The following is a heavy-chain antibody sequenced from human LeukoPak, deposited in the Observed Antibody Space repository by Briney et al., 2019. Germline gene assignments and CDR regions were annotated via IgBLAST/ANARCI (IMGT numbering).Heavy chain of an antibody. V-gene: IGHV3-30*02. Sequence: GGSLRLSCAASGFTFSNYAIHWVRQAPGKGLEWVAYIWHDSSYRYYPDSVRGRFTISRDNSKTTAYLQMNSLRAEDSAVYYCAKDGARHNDLDAWGQGITVTVSS. J-gene: IGHJ6*02. CDR2: IWHDSSYR. D-gene: IGHD1-1*01. CDR1: GFTFSNYA. CDR3: AKDGARHNDLDA.